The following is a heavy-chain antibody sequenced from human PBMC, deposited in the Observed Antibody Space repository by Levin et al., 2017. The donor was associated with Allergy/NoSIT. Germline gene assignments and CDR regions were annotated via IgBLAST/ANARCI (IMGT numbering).Heavy chain of an antibody. V-gene: IGHV3-49*03. CDR3: TTDPQLLYGPPGNSFDY. J-gene: IGHJ4*02. D-gene: IGHD2-2*02. CDR1: GFTFGDYA. Sequence: GGSLRLSCTASGFTFGDYAMSWFRQAPGKGLEWVGFISSNAYGGTTEYAASVKGRFTISSDDSNSIAYLKRNSVNNADTAVYYCTTDPQLLYGPPGNSFDYWGQGTLVTVSS. CDR2: ISSNAYGGTT.